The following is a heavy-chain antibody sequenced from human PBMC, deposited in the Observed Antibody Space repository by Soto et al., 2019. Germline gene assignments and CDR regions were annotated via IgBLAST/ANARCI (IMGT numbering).Heavy chain of an antibody. CDR3: ARDHGWDISSCDY. CDR1: GFTFDDYG. D-gene: IGHD6-13*01. V-gene: IGHV3-20*04. Sequence: EVQLVESGGGVVRPGGSLRLSCAASGFTFDDYGRSWVRQAPGKGLEWVSGIKWNGGGTGYADSVKGRFTISRDNAKNARYLQMNSLRAEDTALYYCARDHGWDISSCDYWGQGTLVTVSS. J-gene: IGHJ4*02. CDR2: IKWNGGGT.